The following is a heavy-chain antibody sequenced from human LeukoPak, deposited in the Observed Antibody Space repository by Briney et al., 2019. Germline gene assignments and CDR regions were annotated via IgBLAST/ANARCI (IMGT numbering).Heavy chain of an antibody. V-gene: IGHV3-30-3*01. Sequence: PGGSLRLSCAASGFTFSSYAMHWVRQAPGKGLEWVAVISYDGSNKYYADSVKGRFTISRDNSKNTLYLQMNSLRAEDTAVYYCARDRWVQLYFDYWGQGTLVTVSS. D-gene: IGHD1-1*01. CDR1: GFTFSSYA. J-gene: IGHJ4*02. CDR2: ISYDGSNK. CDR3: ARDRWVQLYFDY.